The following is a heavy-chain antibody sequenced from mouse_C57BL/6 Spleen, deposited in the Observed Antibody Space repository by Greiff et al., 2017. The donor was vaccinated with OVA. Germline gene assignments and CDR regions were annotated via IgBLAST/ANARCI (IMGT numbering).Heavy chain of an antibody. CDR3: ARAGIAWFAY. CDR1: GYSITSGYD. Sequence: EVKLVESGPGMVKPSQSLSLTCTVPGYSITSGYDWHWIRHFPGNKLEWMGYISYSGSTNYNPSLKSRISITHDTSKNHFFLKLNSVTTEDTATYYCARAGIAWFAYWGQGTLVTVSA. CDR2: ISYSGST. J-gene: IGHJ3*01. V-gene: IGHV3-1*01.